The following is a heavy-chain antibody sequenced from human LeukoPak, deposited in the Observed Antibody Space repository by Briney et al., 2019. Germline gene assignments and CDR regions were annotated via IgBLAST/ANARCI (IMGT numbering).Heavy chain of an antibody. CDR2: NYWDDDK. Sequence: SGPTLINPTPTLTLTCTFSGFSRTTRGLGVGWIRQPPAKALEWLSLNYWDDDKRYSPSLKSRLTISKDTSKNQVVLTMTNMDPVDTATYYCAHRLTGYNGDWNFGYFDYWGQGTLVTVSS. D-gene: IGHD1-7*01. CDR1: GFSRTTRGLG. CDR3: AHRLTGYNGDWNFGYFDY. V-gene: IGHV2-5*02. J-gene: IGHJ4*02.